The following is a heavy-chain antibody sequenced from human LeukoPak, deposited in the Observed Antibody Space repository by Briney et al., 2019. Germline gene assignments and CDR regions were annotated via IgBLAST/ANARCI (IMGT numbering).Heavy chain of an antibody. CDR3: ARRVDRSSSYGD. Sequence: ASVKVSCKVSGLTLTSDGITWVRQVPGQGLQWMGWIGADNDNTNYAQIFQGRVTMTTDTSTRTVYMQLRSLTSDDTAVYFCARRVDRSSSYGDWGQGTLVTVSS. CDR1: GLTLTSDG. V-gene: IGHV1-18*01. CDR2: IGADNDNT. J-gene: IGHJ4*02. D-gene: IGHD6-6*01.